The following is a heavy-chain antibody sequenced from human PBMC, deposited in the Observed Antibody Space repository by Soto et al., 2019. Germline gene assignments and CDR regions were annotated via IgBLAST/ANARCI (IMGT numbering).Heavy chain of an antibody. J-gene: IGHJ5*02. CDR2: IYYSGSS. CDR3: ARGQLLSGLLAWFDP. D-gene: IGHD2-2*01. CDR1: GGSIGSVAYY. Sequence: QVQLQESGQGLVKPSQTLSLTCTVSGGSIGSVAYYGGWIRQPPGKGLGWIGYIYYSGSSYYNPSLKSRVTISVDTSQNQFSLKLSSVTAADTAVYYCARGQLLSGLLAWFDPWGQGTLVTVSS. V-gene: IGHV4-31*03.